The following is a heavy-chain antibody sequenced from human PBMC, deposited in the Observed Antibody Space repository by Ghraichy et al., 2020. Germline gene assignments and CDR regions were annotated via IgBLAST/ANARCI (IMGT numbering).Heavy chain of an antibody. V-gene: IGHV3-48*01. CDR2: ISSSVTTI. J-gene: IGHJ6*02. D-gene: IGHD2-2*01. Sequence: GSLRLSCAASGFTFSSYSMNWVRQAPGKGLEWVSYISSSVTTIFYPDSVRGRFTISRDNAKNSLYLQMNNLRAEDTAVYYCARGAGSASWELYGMDVWGQGTTVTVSS. CDR1: GFTFSSYS. CDR3: ARGAGSASWELYGMDV.